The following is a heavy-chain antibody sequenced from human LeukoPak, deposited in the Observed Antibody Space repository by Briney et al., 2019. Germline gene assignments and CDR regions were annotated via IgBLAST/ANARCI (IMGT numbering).Heavy chain of an antibody. CDR2: IYYSGST. CDR1: GGSVSSSSYY. Sequence: PSETLSLTCTVSGGSVSSSSYYWGWIRQPPGKGLEWIGSIYYSGSTYYNPSLKSRVTISVDTSKNQFSLKLSSVTAADSAVYYRARDLRFLGSLYYFYYMDVWGKGTTVTVSS. CDR3: ARDLRFLGSLYYFYYMDV. V-gene: IGHV4-39*07. D-gene: IGHD3-3*01. J-gene: IGHJ6*03.